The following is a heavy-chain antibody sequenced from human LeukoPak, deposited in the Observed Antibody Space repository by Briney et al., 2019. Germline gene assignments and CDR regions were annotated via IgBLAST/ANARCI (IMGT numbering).Heavy chain of an antibody. CDR3: ARRGYCGGDCYSAFDY. CDR1: GFTFSDYY. J-gene: IGHJ4*02. Sequence: GGSLRLSCAASGFTFSDYYMSWIRQAPGKGLEWVSYISSSGSTIYYADSVKGRFTISRDNAKNSLYLQMNSLRAEDTAVYYCARRGYCGGDCYSAFDYWGQGTLVTVSS. CDR2: ISSSGSTI. V-gene: IGHV3-11*04. D-gene: IGHD2-21*02.